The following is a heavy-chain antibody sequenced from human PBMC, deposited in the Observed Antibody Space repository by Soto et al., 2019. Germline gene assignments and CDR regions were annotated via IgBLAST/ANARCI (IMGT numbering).Heavy chain of an antibody. V-gene: IGHV1-8*01. Sequence: ASVKVSFKAFGYTFTSYDIYWVRQATGQGLEWMGWMNPNTGNSAYAQKFQGRVTVTSDTSINTVHMELSSLRSEDTAVYYCARRAETNGWNGFGADKYYFDFWGQGTLVTVSS. D-gene: IGHD1-1*01. CDR1: GYTFTSYD. CDR2: MNPNTGNS. J-gene: IGHJ4*02. CDR3: ARRAETNGWNGFGADKYYFDF.